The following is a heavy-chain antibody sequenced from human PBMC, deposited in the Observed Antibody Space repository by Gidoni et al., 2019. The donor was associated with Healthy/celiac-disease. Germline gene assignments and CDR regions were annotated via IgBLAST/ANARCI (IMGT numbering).Heavy chain of an antibody. J-gene: IGHJ6*02. CDR3: ARDYGVYGMDV. CDR1: GFTFSSYS. D-gene: IGHD3-10*01. Sequence: EVQLVESGGGLVQPGGSLRLSCAASGFTFSSYSMNWVRQSPGKGLEWVSYISSSSSTIYYADSVKGRFTISRDNAKNSLYLQMNSLRAEDTAVYYCARDYGVYGMDVWGQGTTVTVSS. V-gene: IGHV3-48*01. CDR2: ISSSSSTI.